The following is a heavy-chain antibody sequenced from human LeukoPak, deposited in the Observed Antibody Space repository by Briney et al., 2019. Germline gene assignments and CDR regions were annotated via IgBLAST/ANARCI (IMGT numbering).Heavy chain of an antibody. CDR3: FLDYYDSSGSDY. CDR1: GYTFTSYG. J-gene: IGHJ4*02. V-gene: IGHV1-18*01. D-gene: IGHD3-22*01. CDR2: ISAYNGNT. Sequence: GASVKVSCKASGYTFTSYGISWVRQAPGQGLEWMGWISAYNGNTNYAQKFQGRVTMTRDTSISTAYMELSRLRSDDTAVYYCFLDYYDSSGSDYWGQGTLVTVSS.